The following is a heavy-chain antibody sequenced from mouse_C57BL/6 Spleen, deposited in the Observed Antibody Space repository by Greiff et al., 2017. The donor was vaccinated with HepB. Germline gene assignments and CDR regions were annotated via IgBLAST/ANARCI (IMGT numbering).Heavy chain of an antibody. D-gene: IGHD3-1*01. J-gene: IGHJ3*01. CDR3: TTPSGWFAY. V-gene: IGHV14-4*01. Sequence: EVQLQQSGAELVRPGASVKLSCTASGFNIKDDYMHWVKQRPEQGLEWIGWIDPENGDTEYASKFQGKATITADTSSNTAYLQLSSRTSEDTAVYYCTTPSGWFAYWGQGTLVTVSA. CDR2: IDPENGDT. CDR1: GFNIKDDY.